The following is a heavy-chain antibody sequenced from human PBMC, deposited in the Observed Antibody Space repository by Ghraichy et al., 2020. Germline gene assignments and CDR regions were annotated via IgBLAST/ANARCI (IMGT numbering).Heavy chain of an antibody. CDR2: ITSSGSTI. V-gene: IGHV3-48*02. CDR3: VREVRLAAGTGLDY. Sequence: GGSLRLSCAASGFTFSRYSMNWVRQAPGKGLECVAYITSSGSTINYPDSVTGRFTISRDNAKNSLYLQMNSLRDEDTAVYYCVREVRLAAGTGLDYWGQGTLVTVSS. CDR1: GFTFSRYS. D-gene: IGHD6-13*01. J-gene: IGHJ4*02.